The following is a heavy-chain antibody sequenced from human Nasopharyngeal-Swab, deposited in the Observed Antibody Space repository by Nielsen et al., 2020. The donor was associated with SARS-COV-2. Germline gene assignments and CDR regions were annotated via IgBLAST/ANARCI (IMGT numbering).Heavy chain of an antibody. CDR3: ARDLRDYGDYGYYYYYMDV. CDR1: GFTFSDYY. J-gene: IGHJ6*03. V-gene: IGHV3-11*04. Sequence: GESLKISCAASGFTFSDYYMNWVRRAPGKGLEWVSYISSSGSTIYYADSVKGRFTISRDNAKNSLYLQMNSLRAEDTAVYYCARDLRDYGDYGYYYYYMDVWGKGTTVTVSS. CDR2: ISSSGSTI. D-gene: IGHD4-17*01.